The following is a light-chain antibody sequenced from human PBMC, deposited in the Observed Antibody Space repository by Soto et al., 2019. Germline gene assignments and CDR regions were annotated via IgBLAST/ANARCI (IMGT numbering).Light chain of an antibody. J-gene: IGLJ2*01. CDR1: SSNIGSNY. CDR3: AAWADSLRGVV. CDR2: RNN. Sequence: QAVVTQPPSASGTPGQRVTISCSGSSSNIGSNYVYWYQQLPGTAPKLLIYRNNQRPSGVPDRFSGSKSGTSASLAISGLRSGDEADYYCAAWADSLRGVVFGGGTKVTVL. V-gene: IGLV1-47*01.